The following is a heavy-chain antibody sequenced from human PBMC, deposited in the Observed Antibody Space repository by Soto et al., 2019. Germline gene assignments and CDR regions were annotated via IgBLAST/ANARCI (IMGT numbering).Heavy chain of an antibody. Sequence: ASGPTLVNPTQTLTLTCTFSGFSLSTSGMCVSWIRQPPGKALEWLALIDWDDDKYYSTSLKTRLTISKDTSKNQVVLTMTNMDPVDTATYYCARIRGSSWYRNYYYGMDVWGQGTTVTVSS. D-gene: IGHD6-13*01. CDR1: GFSLSTSGMC. CDR2: IDWDDDK. J-gene: IGHJ6*02. V-gene: IGHV2-70*01. CDR3: ARIRGSSWYRNYYYGMDV.